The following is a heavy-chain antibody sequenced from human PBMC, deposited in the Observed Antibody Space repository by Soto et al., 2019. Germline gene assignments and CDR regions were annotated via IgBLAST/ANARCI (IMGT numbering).Heavy chain of an antibody. Sequence: SETLSLTCTVSGASINNYYWSWIRQPPGKGLEWIAYIFQSVSTSYNPSLQSRVTISLDTSDNRCSLKLSSVTAADTAVYYCARLDITMARGVVKDGWFDTWGPGTLVTVSS. V-gene: IGHV4-59*08. CDR1: GASINNYY. D-gene: IGHD3-10*01. CDR3: ARLDITMARGVVKDGWFDT. CDR2: IFQSVST. J-gene: IGHJ5*02.